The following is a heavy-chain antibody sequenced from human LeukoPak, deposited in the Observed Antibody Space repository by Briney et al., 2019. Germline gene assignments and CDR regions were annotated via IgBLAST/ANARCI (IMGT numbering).Heavy chain of an antibody. J-gene: IGHJ3*02. CDR1: GGSISSYY. CDR2: IYTSGST. D-gene: IGHD5/OR15-5a*01. CDR3: ARDGLEEAIVSSYAFDI. Sequence: SETLSLTCTVSGGSISSYYWSWIRQPAGKGLEWIGRIYTSGSTNYNPSLKSRVTMSVDTSKNQFSLKLSSVTAADTAVYYCARDGLEEAIVSSYAFDIWGQGTMVTVSS. V-gene: IGHV4-4*07.